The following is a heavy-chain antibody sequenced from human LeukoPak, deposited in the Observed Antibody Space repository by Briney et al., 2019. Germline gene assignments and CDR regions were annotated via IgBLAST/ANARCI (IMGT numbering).Heavy chain of an antibody. CDR1: GFDFSDYT. CDR2: IWNDGSNK. J-gene: IGHJ5*02. CDR3: AKDAQRGFDYSNSLEH. V-gene: IGHV3-33*06. Sequence: PGGSLRLTCAASGFDFSDYTMNWVRQAPGKGLEWVAVIWNDGSNKYYGDSVKGRFTTSRDNSKNTLYLQMNSLTVEDTAVYYCAKDAQRGFDYSNSLEHWGQGTLVTVSS. D-gene: IGHD4-11*01.